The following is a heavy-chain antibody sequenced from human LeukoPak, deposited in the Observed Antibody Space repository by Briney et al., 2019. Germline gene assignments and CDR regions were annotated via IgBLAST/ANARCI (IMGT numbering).Heavy chain of an antibody. CDR3: ARDLLNSGWYGLFDY. CDR2: ISDDGSRK. Sequence: GGSLRLSCSASGFTFSSYAMNWVRQTPGKGLEWVAVISDDGSRKYHADSVKGRFTISRDNSKNTLFLQMDSLRGEDTAVYYCARDLLNSGWYGLFDYWGQGTLVSVSS. CDR1: GFTFSSYA. V-gene: IGHV3-30*04. D-gene: IGHD6-19*01. J-gene: IGHJ4*02.